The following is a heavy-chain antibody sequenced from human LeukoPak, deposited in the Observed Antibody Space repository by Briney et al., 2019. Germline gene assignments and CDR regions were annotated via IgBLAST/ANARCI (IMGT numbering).Heavy chain of an antibody. V-gene: IGHV3-11*01. J-gene: IGHJ4*02. Sequence: GGSLRLSCAASGFTFSNAWMSWVRQAPGKGLEWVSYISSSGSTIYYADSVKGRFTISRDNAKNSLYLQMNSLRAEDTAVYYCARDRASGYYFDYWGQGTLVTVSS. CDR2: ISSSGSTI. D-gene: IGHD3-22*01. CDR3: ARDRASGYYFDY. CDR1: GFTFSNAW.